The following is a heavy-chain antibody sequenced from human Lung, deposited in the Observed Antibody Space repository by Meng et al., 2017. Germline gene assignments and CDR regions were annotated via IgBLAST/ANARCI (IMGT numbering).Heavy chain of an antibody. J-gene: IGHJ5*02. Sequence: VRLGEYGGGLVQRGGYLRLSCAVSGFNFKAFAMTWVRHAPGKGLEWVSTISSTGDSTFYPDSVKGRFIVSRDNSKNTLYLQMNSLRAEDTAIYYCAKEAAMASWGQGTLVTVSS. V-gene: IGHV3-23*04. CDR2: ISSTGDST. CDR3: AKEAAMAS. D-gene: IGHD5-18*01. CDR1: GFNFKAFA.